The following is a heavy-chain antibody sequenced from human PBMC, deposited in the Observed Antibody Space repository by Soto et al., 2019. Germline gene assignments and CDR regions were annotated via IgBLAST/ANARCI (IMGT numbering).Heavy chain of an antibody. D-gene: IGHD3-16*01. J-gene: IGHJ4*02. Sequence: GGSLRLSCAASGSSLSPYWMHWVRQVPGRGLEWVARLSSDGFGAAYADSVKGRFFISRDIARNTLSLQMNSLRADDTAVYYCARDLGGPDYWGRGTSVSVSS. CDR2: LSSDGFGA. CDR3: ARDLGGPDY. V-gene: IGHV3-74*03. CDR1: GSSLSPYW.